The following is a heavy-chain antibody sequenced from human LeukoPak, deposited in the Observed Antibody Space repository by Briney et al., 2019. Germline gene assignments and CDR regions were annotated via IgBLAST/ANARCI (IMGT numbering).Heavy chain of an antibody. CDR2: FDPEDGET. CDR3: ATGLRYYSSSWYYFDY. Sequence: ASVKVSCKVSGYTLTELSMHWVRQAPGKGLEWMGGFDPEDGETIYAQKFQGRVTMTEDTSTDTAYMELSSLRSEDTAVYYCATGLRYYSSSWYYFDYWGQGTLVTVSS. V-gene: IGHV1-24*01. CDR1: GYTLTELS. J-gene: IGHJ4*02. D-gene: IGHD6-13*01.